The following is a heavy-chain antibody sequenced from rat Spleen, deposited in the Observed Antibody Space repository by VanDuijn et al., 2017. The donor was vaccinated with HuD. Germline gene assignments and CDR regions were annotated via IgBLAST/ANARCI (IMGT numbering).Heavy chain of an antibody. Sequence: EVQLVESGGGLVQPGRSLKLSCAASGFTFSDYGMAWVRQAPTKGLEWVATISYGDSSGHSGTYYRDSVKGRFTISRDNAKSTLSLQMDSLGSEDTATYYCARLTTAFDYWGQGVMVTVSS. V-gene: IGHV5-29*01. CDR2: ISYGDSSGHSGT. J-gene: IGHJ2*01. CDR3: ARLTTAFDY. CDR1: GFTFSDYG. D-gene: IGHD1-10*01.